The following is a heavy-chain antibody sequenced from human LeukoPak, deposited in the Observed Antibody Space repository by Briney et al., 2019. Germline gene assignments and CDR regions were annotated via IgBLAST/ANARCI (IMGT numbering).Heavy chain of an antibody. V-gene: IGHV1-2*02. CDR1: GYTFTAYY. CDR3: ARSLSALGELSQN. Sequence: ASVKVSCKASGYTFTAYYMHWVRQAPGQGLEWMGWMNPNSAGTNYAQKFQGRVSMTRDTSISTAYMELSRLRSDDTAVYYCARSLSALGELSQNWGQGTLVTVSS. D-gene: IGHD3-16*02. J-gene: IGHJ1*01. CDR2: MNPNSAGT.